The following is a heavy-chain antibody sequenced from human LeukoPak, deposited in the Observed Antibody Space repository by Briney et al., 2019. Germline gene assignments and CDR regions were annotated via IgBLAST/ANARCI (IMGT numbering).Heavy chain of an antibody. CDR1: GFIFSNYD. Sequence: GGSLRLSCAASGFIFSNYDMNWVRQPPGKWLEWVSYITGSSRTKTYADSVKGRFTISRDNAANSSYLQLNSLRAEDPAVYYCARPTSSGWYSHWGQGTMVTVSS. CDR2: ITGSSRTK. D-gene: IGHD6-19*01. J-gene: IGHJ3*01. CDR3: ARPTSSGWYSH. V-gene: IGHV3-48*01.